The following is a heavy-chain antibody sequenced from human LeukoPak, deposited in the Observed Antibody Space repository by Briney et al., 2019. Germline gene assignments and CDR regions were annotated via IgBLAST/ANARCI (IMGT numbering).Heavy chain of an antibody. Sequence: GGSLRLSCAASGFTFSSYAMHWVRQAPGKGLEWVAVISYDGSNKYYADSVKGRFTISRDNSENTLYLQMNSLRAEDTAVYYCANPGIAVAGTGYWGQGTLVTVSS. CDR2: ISYDGSNK. D-gene: IGHD6-19*01. V-gene: IGHV3-30-3*01. CDR3: ANPGIAVAGTGY. CDR1: GFTFSSYA. J-gene: IGHJ4*02.